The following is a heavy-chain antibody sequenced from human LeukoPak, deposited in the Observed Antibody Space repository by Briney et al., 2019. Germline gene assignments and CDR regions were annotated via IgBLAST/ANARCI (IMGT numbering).Heavy chain of an antibody. CDR2: VNQDGTQK. Sequence: GGSLRLSCSASGFTFNKYWMSWIRQLPGQGLEWVANVNQDGTQKYYVDSVKGRFTNSRDNARNLLYLQMNSLRAEDTAVYYCVRAVRSGWAFAYWGHGPLVTVSS. J-gene: IGHJ4*03. CDR3: VRAVRSGWAFAY. V-gene: IGHV3-7*01. CDR1: GFTFNKYW. D-gene: IGHD6-19*01.